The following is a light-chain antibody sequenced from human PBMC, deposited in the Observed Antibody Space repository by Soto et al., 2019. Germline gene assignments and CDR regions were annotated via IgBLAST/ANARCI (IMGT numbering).Light chain of an antibody. CDR3: SSYTTSSTRV. Sequence: QSALTQPASVSGSPGQSITISCTGTSSDVGGYNYVSWYQQYPGKAPKLMIYEVSNRPSGVSHRFSGSKSGNTASLTISGLQAEDEADYYCSSYTTSSTRVFGGGTKVTVL. CDR2: EVS. V-gene: IGLV2-14*01. CDR1: SSDVGGYNY. J-gene: IGLJ3*02.